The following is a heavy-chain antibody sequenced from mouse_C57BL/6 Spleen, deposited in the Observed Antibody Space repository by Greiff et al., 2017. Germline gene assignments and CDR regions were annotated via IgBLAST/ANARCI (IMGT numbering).Heavy chain of an antibody. CDR3: ARGGDSPYYAMDY. Sequence: QVQLQQPGAELVRPGTSVKLSCKASGYTFTSYWMHWVKQRPGQGLEWIGVIDPSDSYTNYNQKFKGKATLTVDTSSSTAYMQLSSLTSEDSAVYYCARGGDSPYYAMDYWGQGTSGTVSS. J-gene: IGHJ4*01. V-gene: IGHV1-59*01. CDR2: IDPSDSYT. CDR1: GYTFTSYW.